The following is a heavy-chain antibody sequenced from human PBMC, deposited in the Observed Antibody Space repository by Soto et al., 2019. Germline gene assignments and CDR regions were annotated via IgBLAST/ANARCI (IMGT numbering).Heavy chain of an antibody. CDR3: TTDEGGSDDNWFTP. J-gene: IGHJ5*02. CDR2: ISSGSAYI. CDR1: TFNSYS. V-gene: IGHV3-21*06. Sequence: EVQLVESGGGLVKPGGSLRLSCTFTFNSYSLNWVRQAPGKGLEWVSSISSGSAYIKYADSVKGRFTISRDNANNLLSLPLRRRRVDGTAVYYCTTDEGGSDDNWFTPWGQGTLVTASS. D-gene: IGHD1-26*01.